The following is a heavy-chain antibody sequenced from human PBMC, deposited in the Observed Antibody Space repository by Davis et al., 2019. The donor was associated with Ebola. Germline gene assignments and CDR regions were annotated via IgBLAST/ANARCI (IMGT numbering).Heavy chain of an antibody. CDR1: GGSISSYY. CDR2: IYYSGST. V-gene: IGHV4-59*01. J-gene: IGHJ2*01. Sequence: MPSETLSLTCTVPGGSISSYYWSWIRQPPGKGLEWSGYIYYSGSTNYNPSLKSRVTISVDTSKNQFSLKLSSVTAADTAVYYCARDDYSNDWFVYFDLWGRGTLVTVSS. D-gene: IGHD6-19*01. CDR3: ARDDYSNDWFVYFDL.